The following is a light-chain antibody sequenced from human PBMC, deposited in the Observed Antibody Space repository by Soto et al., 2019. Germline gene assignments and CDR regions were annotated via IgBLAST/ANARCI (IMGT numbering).Light chain of an antibody. CDR2: KAS. CDR1: QSISSW. CDR3: QQYNSYPFT. Sequence: DIQMTQSPSTLSASVGDRVTITCRASQSISSWLAWYQQKPGKAPKLLIYKASSLESGVPSRFSGSGSGTEFTLTISSLQPDDFGTYDCQQYNSYPFTFGPGTKVDIK. V-gene: IGKV1-5*03. J-gene: IGKJ3*01.